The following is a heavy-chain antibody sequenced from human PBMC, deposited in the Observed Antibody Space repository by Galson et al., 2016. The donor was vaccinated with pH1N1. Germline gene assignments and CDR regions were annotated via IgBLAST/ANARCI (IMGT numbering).Heavy chain of an antibody. CDR2: IYAGDSDT. CDR1: ENSFTTDW. J-gene: IGHJ6*03. D-gene: IGHD1-1*01. CDR3: ARPVALDPPLEYYHMDV. Sequence: QSGAEVKKPGESLKISCKASENSFTTDWIGWVRQMPGKGLAWMGSIYAGDSDTRYSPSFQGLVTISVDTSIRTAYLQWRSLKASDTATYYCARPVALDPPLEYYHMDVWGKGTTVTVSS. V-gene: IGHV5-51*03.